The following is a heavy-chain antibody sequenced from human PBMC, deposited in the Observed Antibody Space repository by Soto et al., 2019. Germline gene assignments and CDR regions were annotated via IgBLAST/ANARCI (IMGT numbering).Heavy chain of an antibody. CDR2: IYYSGST. V-gene: IGHV4-59*01. J-gene: IGHJ4*02. Sequence: TLSLTCTVSGGSISSYYWSWIRQPPGKGLEWIGYIYYSGSTNYNPSLKSRVTISVDTSKNQFSLKLSSVTAADTAVYYCARRTPRYCSGGSCYYFDYWGQGTLVTVPS. CDR1: GGSISSYY. D-gene: IGHD2-15*01. CDR3: ARRTPRYCSGGSCYYFDY.